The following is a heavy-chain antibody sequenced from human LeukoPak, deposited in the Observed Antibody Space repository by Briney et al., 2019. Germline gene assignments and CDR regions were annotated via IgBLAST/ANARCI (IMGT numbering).Heavy chain of an antibody. CDR3: ATAGIAAAAKDY. Sequence: GGSLRLSCAASGFTFSNYWMSWVRQAPGKGLEWVVNIKQDGSERYYVDSVKGRFAISRDNAKNSLYLQMNSLRAEDTAVYYCATAGIAAAAKDYWGQGTLVTVSS. D-gene: IGHD6-13*01. CDR2: IKQDGSER. J-gene: IGHJ4*02. V-gene: IGHV3-7*03. CDR1: GFTFSNYW.